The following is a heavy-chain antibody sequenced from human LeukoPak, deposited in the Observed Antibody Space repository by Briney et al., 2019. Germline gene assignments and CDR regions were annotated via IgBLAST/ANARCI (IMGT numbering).Heavy chain of an antibody. Sequence: GASVKVSCKASGYTFTSYYMHWVLQAPGQGLEWMGIINPSGGSTSYAQKFQGRVTMTRDTSTSTVYMELSSLRSEDTAVYYCARVVPAFTDAFDIWGQGTMVTVSS. J-gene: IGHJ3*02. D-gene: IGHD2-2*01. CDR2: INPSGGST. CDR3: ARVVPAFTDAFDI. CDR1: GYTFTSYY. V-gene: IGHV1-46*03.